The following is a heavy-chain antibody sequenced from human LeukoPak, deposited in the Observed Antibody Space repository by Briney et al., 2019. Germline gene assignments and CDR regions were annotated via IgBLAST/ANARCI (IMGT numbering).Heavy chain of an antibody. V-gene: IGHV6-1*01. CDR1: GDSVSTNSAA. CDR3: ARIPHLYSGYDYVFAP. D-gene: IGHD5-12*01. Sequence: SQTLSLTCAISGDSVSTNSAAWNWIRQSPSRGLEWLGRTYYRSMWFNDYAVSVKSRIAIYPDTSKNQFSLQLNSVTPEDTAVYYCARIPHLYSGYDYVFAPWGQGTLVTVSS. CDR2: TYYRSMWFN. J-gene: IGHJ5*02.